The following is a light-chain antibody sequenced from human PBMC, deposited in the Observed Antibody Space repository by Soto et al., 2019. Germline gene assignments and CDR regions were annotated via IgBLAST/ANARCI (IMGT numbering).Light chain of an antibody. CDR1: SSDIGAYNY. Sequence: QSALTQPASVSGSPGQSITISCTGSSSDIGAYNYVSWFQQYPGKAPKLIISEVSDRPSGVSNRFSGSKSGTAASLTISGLQTEDEAHYVCVYFTTDWSHGFGTGTKVTVL. CDR2: EVS. CDR3: VYFTTDWSHG. V-gene: IGLV2-14*01. J-gene: IGLJ1*01.